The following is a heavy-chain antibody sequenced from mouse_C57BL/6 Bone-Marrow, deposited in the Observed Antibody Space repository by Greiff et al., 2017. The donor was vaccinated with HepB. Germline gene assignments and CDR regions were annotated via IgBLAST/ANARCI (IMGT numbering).Heavy chain of an antibody. D-gene: IGHD1-1*01. CDR2: IDPENGAT. Sequence: EVKLQESGAELVRPGASVKLSCTASGFNIKDDYMHWVKQRPEQGLEWIGWIDPENGATEYASKFPGKATITADTSSNTAYMQLSSRTSEDTAVYYCTREYYGSRDYAMDYWGQGTSVTVSS. CDR1: GFNIKDDY. V-gene: IGHV14-4*01. CDR3: TREYYGSRDYAMDY. J-gene: IGHJ4*01.